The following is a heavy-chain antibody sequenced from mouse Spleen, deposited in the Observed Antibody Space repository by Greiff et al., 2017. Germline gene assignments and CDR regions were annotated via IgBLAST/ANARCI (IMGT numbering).Heavy chain of an antibody. J-gene: IGHJ2*01. Sequence: EVKLQESGGGLVKPGGSLKLSCAASGFTFSSYAMSWVRQTPEKRLEWVASISSGGSTYYPDSVKGRFTISRDNARNILYLQMSSLRSEDTAMYYCAREYGNYFDYWGQGTTLTVSS. V-gene: IGHV5-6-5*01. CDR3: AREYGNYFDY. D-gene: IGHD2-10*02. CDR2: ISSGGST. CDR1: GFTFSSYA.